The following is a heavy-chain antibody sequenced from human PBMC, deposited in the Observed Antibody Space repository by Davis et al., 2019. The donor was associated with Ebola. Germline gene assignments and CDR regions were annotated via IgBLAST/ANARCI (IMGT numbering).Heavy chain of an antibody. CDR2: TYYNSKWYS. D-gene: IGHD6-19*01. V-gene: IGHV6-1*01. J-gene: IGHJ4*02. CDR3: ARGWLRTSFDY. Sequence: HSQTLSLTRAISGDSVFGKNGAWNWIRQSPSRGLEWLGRTYYNSKWYSDYAVSVKSRISINPDTSKNQFSLHLKSVTPEDTAVYYCARGWLRTSFDYWGQGTLVTVSS. CDR1: GDSVFGKNGA.